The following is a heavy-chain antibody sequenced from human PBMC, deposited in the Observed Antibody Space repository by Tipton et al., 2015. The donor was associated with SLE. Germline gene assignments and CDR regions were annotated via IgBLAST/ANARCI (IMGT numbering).Heavy chain of an antibody. CDR2: IYYSGST. Sequence: TLSLTCTVSGASMSGDYWSWIRQPPGGGLEWIGYIYYSGSTNYNPSLKSRVTISLDTSKNQLSLKVSSVTAADTAVYYCARASGGLLPFDYWGQGTLVTVSS. CDR1: GASMSGDY. V-gene: IGHV4-59*01. CDR3: ARASGGLLPFDY. J-gene: IGHJ4*02. D-gene: IGHD3-22*01.